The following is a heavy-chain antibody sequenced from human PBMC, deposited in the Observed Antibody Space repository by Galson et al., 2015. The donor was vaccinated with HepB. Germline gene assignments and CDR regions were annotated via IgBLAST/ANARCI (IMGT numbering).Heavy chain of an antibody. D-gene: IGHD6-13*01. CDR2: TYYRSKWYN. J-gene: IGHJ4*02. V-gene: IGHV6-1*01. CDR1: GDSVSSNSAA. CDR3: ARYKRGVAAAGSGQSAFDY. Sequence: CAISGDSVSSNSAAWNWIRQSPSRGLEWLGRTYYRSKWYNDYAVSVKSRITINPDTSKNQFSLQLNSVTPEDTAVYYCARYKRGVAAAGSGQSAFDYWGQGTLVTVSS.